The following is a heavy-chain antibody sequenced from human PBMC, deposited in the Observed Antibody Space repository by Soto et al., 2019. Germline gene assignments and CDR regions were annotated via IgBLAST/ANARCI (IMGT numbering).Heavy chain of an antibody. V-gene: IGHV3-23*01. CDR1: GFTFSSYA. CDR2: ISGSGGST. Sequence: GGSLRLSCAASGFTFSSYAMSWVRQAPGKGLEWVSAISGSGGSTYYADSVKGRFTISRDNSKNTLYLQMNSLRAEDTAVYYCAKVRSALPVYYYYYMDVWGKGTTVTVSS. J-gene: IGHJ6*03. CDR3: AKVRSALPVYYYYYMDV.